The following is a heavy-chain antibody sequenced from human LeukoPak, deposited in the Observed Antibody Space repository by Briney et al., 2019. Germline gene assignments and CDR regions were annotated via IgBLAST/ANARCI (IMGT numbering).Heavy chain of an antibody. Sequence: GESLKISCKGSGYSFSSYWIAWVRQMPGKGPEWIGVIYPRDSRTTYSPSFQGQVTISAHKSISTAYLQWTSLKASDTAMYYCARHLSDITSSPNYWGPGTLVTVSS. J-gene: IGHJ4*02. CDR2: IYPRDSRT. CDR3: ARHLSDITSSPNY. CDR1: GYSFSSYW. V-gene: IGHV5-51*01. D-gene: IGHD2-2*01.